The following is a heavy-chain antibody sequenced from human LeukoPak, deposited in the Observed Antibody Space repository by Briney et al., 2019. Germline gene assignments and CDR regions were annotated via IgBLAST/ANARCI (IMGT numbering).Heavy chain of an antibody. D-gene: IGHD2-2*01. CDR3: ASSADIVVVPAAKQ. Sequence: SVKVSCKASGGTFSSYTISWVRQAPGQGLEWMGRIIPILVIANYAQKFQGRVTITADKSTSTAYMELSSLRSEDTAVYYCASSADIVVVPAAKQWGQGTLVTVSS. CDR1: GGTFSSYT. CDR2: IIPILVIA. V-gene: IGHV1-69*02. J-gene: IGHJ4*02.